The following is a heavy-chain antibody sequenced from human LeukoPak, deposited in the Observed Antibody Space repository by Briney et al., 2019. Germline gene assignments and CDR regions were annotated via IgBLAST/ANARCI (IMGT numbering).Heavy chain of an antibody. D-gene: IGHD3-10*01. CDR3: AKPLYGSGSVGYFDY. CDR2: ISYDGSNK. Sequence: PGGSLRLSCAASGFTFSGYGMHWVRQAPGKGLEWVAVISYDGSNKYYADSVKGRFTISRDNSKNTLYLQMNSLRAEDTAVYYCAKPLYGSGSVGYFDYWGQGTLVTVSS. J-gene: IGHJ4*02. CDR1: GFTFSGYG. V-gene: IGHV3-30*18.